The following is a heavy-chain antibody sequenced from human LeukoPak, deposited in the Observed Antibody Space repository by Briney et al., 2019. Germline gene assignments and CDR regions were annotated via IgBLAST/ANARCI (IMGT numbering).Heavy chain of an antibody. D-gene: IGHD5-18*01. CDR1: GGSIISYY. CDR2: IYYSGST. Sequence: SETLSLTCTASGGSIISYYWSWIRQPPGKGLEWIGYIYYSGSTNYNPSLKSRVTISVDTSKNQFSLKLSSVTAADTAVYYCASQLWPRSGWFDPWGQGTLVTFSS. V-gene: IGHV4-59*08. J-gene: IGHJ5*02. CDR3: ASQLWPRSGWFDP.